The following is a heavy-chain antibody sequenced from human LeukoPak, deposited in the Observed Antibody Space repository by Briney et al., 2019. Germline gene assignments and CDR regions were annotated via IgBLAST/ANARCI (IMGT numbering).Heavy chain of an antibody. Sequence: SETLSLTCTVSGGSISSYYWSWIRQPPGKGLEWIGYIYYSGSTNYNPSLKSRVTISVDTSKNQFSLKLSSVTAADTAVYYCARGPHCSSTSCYTQFDYWGQGTLVTVSS. J-gene: IGHJ4*02. CDR3: ARGPHCSSTSCYTQFDY. CDR1: GGSISSYY. CDR2: IYYSGST. D-gene: IGHD2-2*02. V-gene: IGHV4-59*01.